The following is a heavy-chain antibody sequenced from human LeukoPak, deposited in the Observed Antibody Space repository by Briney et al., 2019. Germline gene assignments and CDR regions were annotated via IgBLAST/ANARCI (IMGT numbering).Heavy chain of an antibody. V-gene: IGHV4-30-4*01. Sequence: SETLSLTCSVSGASIKSGDDYWIWIRQPPGKGLEWIGHIYYSGSTNYNPSLRSRVTISVDTSKNQFSLKLSSVTAADTAVYYCARHEDSTNPYWFDPWGQGTLVTVSS. D-gene: IGHD2-21*01. CDR1: GASIKSGDDY. J-gene: IGHJ5*02. CDR3: ARHEDSTNPYWFDP. CDR2: IYYSGST.